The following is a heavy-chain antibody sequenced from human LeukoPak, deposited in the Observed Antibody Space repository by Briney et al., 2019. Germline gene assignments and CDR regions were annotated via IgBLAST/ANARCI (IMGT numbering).Heavy chain of an antibody. D-gene: IGHD2-2*01. V-gene: IGHV1-69*01. CDR3: ARVLVVVPAAYNWFDP. Sequence: GASVKVSCKASGGTFSSYAISWVRQAPGQGLEWMGGIIPIFGTANYAQKFQGRVTITADESTSTAYMELSSLRSEDTAVYYCARVLVVVPAAYNWFDPWGLGTLVTVSS. CDR2: IIPIFGTA. J-gene: IGHJ5*02. CDR1: GGTFSSYA.